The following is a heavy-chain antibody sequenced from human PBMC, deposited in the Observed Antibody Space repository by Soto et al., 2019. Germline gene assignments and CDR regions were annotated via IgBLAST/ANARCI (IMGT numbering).Heavy chain of an antibody. J-gene: IGHJ4*02. V-gene: IGHV3-30*03. CDR2: ISYDGNNK. CDR3: ARGPSYSDSYFDH. CDR1: GFTFSSYA. D-gene: IGHD4-17*01. Sequence: GGSLRLSCAASGFTFSSYAMSWVSQAPGKGLRWLAVISYDGNNKYYADSVEGRFTISRDNSKNTVYLQMNSLRLEDTAVYYWARGPSYSDSYFDHWGQGTLVTVSS.